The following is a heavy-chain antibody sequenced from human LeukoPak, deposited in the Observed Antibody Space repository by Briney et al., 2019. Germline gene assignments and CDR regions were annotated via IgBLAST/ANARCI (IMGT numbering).Heavy chain of an antibody. V-gene: IGHV1-18*01. CDR3: ARDKGRSGSSDLDY. CDR1: GYTFTSYG. J-gene: IGHJ4*02. D-gene: IGHD1-26*01. CDR2: ISAYNGNT. Sequence: ASVKVSCKASGYTFTSYGISWVRQAPGQGLEWMGWISAYNGNTNYAQKVQGRLTMTTDTSTSTAYMELRSLRSDDTAVYYCARDKGRSGSSDLDYWGQGTLVTVSS.